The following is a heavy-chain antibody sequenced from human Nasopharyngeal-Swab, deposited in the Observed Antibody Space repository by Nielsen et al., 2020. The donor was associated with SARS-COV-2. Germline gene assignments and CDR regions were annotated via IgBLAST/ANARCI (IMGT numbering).Heavy chain of an antibody. Sequence: ASVKVSCKASGYTFTSYAMNWVRQAPGQGLEWMGWINTNTGNPTYARGFTGRFVFSLDTSVSTAYLQISSLKAEDTAVYYCARDQQLPPPLYYYYYMDVWGKGTTVTVSS. CDR3: ARDQQLPPPLYYYYYMDV. D-gene: IGHD6-13*01. J-gene: IGHJ6*03. CDR2: INTNTGNP. V-gene: IGHV7-4-1*02. CDR1: GYTFTSYA.